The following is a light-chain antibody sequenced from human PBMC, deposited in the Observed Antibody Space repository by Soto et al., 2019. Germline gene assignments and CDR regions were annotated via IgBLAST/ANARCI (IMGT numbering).Light chain of an antibody. Sequence: QSALTQPASVSGSPGQSITISCTGTSSDVGGYNYVSWYQQHPGKAPKLMIYDVSNRPSGVSNRFSGSKPGNTASLTISGRQAEDEADYYCSSYTSSSTLVVFGGGTKLTVL. CDR1: SSDVGGYNY. CDR2: DVS. J-gene: IGLJ2*01. V-gene: IGLV2-14*01. CDR3: SSYTSSSTLVV.